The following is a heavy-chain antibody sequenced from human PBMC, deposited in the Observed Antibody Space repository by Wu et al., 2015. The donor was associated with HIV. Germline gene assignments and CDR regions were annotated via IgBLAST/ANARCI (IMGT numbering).Heavy chain of an antibody. Sequence: QLQLVQSGAEVKKPGASVKVSCKASGYTFTRYDINWVRQATGQGLEWMGWMNPNSGNTGYAQKFQGRVTMTRNTSISTAYLELSSLRSEDTAVYYCARMIKXYYDHERNYYYCAGDSWGQGTTVTVSS. V-gene: IGHV1-8*01. CDR1: GYTFTRYD. J-gene: IGHJ6*02. D-gene: IGHD3-22*01. CDR3: ARMIKXYYDHERNYYYCAGDS. CDR2: MNPNSGNT.